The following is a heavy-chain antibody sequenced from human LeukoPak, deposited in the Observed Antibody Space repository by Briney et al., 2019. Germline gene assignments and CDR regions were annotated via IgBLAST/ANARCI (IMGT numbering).Heavy chain of an antibody. CDR2: IYYSGST. J-gene: IGHJ4*02. CDR1: GGSFSGYY. D-gene: IGHD3-10*01. CDR3: ARDRYYGSGSYYNVVDY. Sequence: PSETLSLTCAVYGGSFSGYYWGWIRQPPGKGLEWIGSIYYSGSTYYNPSLKSRVTISVDTSKNQFSLKLSSVTAADTAVYYCARDRYYGSGSYYNVVDYWGQGTLVTVSS. V-gene: IGHV4-34*01.